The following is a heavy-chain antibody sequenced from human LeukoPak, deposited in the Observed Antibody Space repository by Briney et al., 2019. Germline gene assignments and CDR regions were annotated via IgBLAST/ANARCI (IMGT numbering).Heavy chain of an antibody. D-gene: IGHD3-3*02. CDR2: IYHSGST. CDR3: AGGWDIFPFDY. CDR1: GYSISSGYY. J-gene: IGHJ4*02. V-gene: IGHV4-38-2*02. Sequence: PWETLSLTCTVSGYSISSGYYWGWIRQPPGKGLEWIGSIYHSGSTYYNPSLKSRVTISVDTSKNQFSLKLSSVTAADTAVYYCAGGWDIFPFDYWGQGTLVTVSS.